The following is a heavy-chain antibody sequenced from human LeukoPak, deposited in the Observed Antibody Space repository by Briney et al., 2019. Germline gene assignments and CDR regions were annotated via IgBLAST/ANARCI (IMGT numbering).Heavy chain of an antibody. CDR1: GFTFGNSW. Sequence: GGSLRLSCAASGFTFGNSWMTWVRQAPGKGLEWVSVIYSGGSTYYADSVKGRFTISRDNSKNTPYLQMNSLRAEDTAVYYCARDFYFDYWGQGTLVTVSS. CDR2: IYSGGST. V-gene: IGHV3-53*01. CDR3: ARDFYFDY. J-gene: IGHJ4*02.